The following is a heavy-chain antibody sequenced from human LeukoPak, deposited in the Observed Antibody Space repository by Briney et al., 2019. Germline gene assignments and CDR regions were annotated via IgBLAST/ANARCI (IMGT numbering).Heavy chain of an antibody. Sequence: SENLSRNCTVSGGSISSYYWSWIRQPPGKGLEWIGYIYHSGNTYYNPSLKSRVTISIHNSKNQFSLKVNSVTAADTAVYYCARDRNYYDSSGPPYYYSALDVWGQGTTVTVSS. CDR2: IYHSGNT. J-gene: IGHJ6*02. V-gene: IGHV4-59*01. D-gene: IGHD3-22*01. CDR1: GGSISSYY. CDR3: ARDRNYYDSSGPPYYYSALDV.